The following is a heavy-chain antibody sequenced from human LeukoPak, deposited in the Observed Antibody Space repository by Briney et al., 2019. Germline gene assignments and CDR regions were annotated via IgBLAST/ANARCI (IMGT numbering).Heavy chain of an antibody. CDR3: AKDNKGGAFDF. V-gene: IGHV3-30*02. Sequence: GGSLRLSCAASGFALSSYVMHWVRQAPGKGLEWVATVWYDGTDKYYADSVQGRFTISRDNSENTLNLQMNGLRVDDTAIYYCAKDNKGGAFDFWGQGTMVTVSS. CDR2: VWYDGTDK. J-gene: IGHJ3*01. D-gene: IGHD1-26*01. CDR1: GFALSSYV.